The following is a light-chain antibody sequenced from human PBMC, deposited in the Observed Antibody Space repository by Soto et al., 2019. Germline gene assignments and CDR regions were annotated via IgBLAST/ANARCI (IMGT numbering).Light chain of an antibody. CDR1: QSISRY. Sequence: DIQMTQSPSSLSASVGDRVTITCRASQSISRYLNWYQQKPGRAPKLLIYSASSLQSGVPSRFSGSGSGTDFTLTISSLQPEDFATFYCQQSYTTPLTFGGGNKVEIK. J-gene: IGKJ4*01. CDR2: SAS. V-gene: IGKV1-39*01. CDR3: QQSYTTPLT.